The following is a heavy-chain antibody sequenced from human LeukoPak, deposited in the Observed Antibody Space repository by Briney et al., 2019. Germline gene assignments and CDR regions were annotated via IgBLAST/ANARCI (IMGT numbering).Heavy chain of an antibody. Sequence: GGSLRLSCAASGFTFSSYAMHWVRQAPGKGLEWVAVISYDGSNKYYADSVKGRFTISRDNSKNTLYLQMNSLRAEDTAVYYCARALHYYDSSGYYYGLDYWGQGTPVTVSS. D-gene: IGHD3-22*01. V-gene: IGHV3-30-3*01. CDR1: GFTFSSYA. J-gene: IGHJ4*02. CDR2: ISYDGSNK. CDR3: ARALHYYDSSGYYYGLDY.